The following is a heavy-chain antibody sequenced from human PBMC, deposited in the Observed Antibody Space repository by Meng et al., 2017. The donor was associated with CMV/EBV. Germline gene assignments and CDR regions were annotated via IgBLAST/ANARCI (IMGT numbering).Heavy chain of an antibody. CDR1: GGTFSGGA. CDR2: IIPIFGTA. J-gene: IGHJ4*02. V-gene: IGHV1-69*05. D-gene: IGHD1-26*01. Sequence: KASGGTFSGGAMRWVERARGQGLGWMGGIIPIFGTAKNAQRYQDRDTITTDESTNTDYMGLSSLRSEDTAVYYCARAGGSGSYNFDYWGQGTLVTVSS. CDR3: ARAGGSGSYNFDY.